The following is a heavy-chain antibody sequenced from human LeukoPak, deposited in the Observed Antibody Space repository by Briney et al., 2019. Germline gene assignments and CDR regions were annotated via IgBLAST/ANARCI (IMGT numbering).Heavy chain of an antibody. CDR1: GFTFSSYA. CDR3: ARGGRGYSYGIYY. D-gene: IGHD5-18*01. CDR2: ISYDGSNK. V-gene: IGHV3-30*01. Sequence: GTSLRLSCSASGFTFSSYAMHWVRQAPGKGPEWVAVISYDGSNKYYADSVKGRFTISRDSSKNTLFLQMDSLRGEDTAVYYCARGGRGYSYGIYYWGQGTLVTVSS. J-gene: IGHJ4*02.